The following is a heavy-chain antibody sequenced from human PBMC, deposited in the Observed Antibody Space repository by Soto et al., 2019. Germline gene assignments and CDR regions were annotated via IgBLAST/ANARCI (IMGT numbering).Heavy chain of an antibody. J-gene: IGHJ4*02. Sequence: SGPTLVKPTQTLTLTCTFSGFSLSTGRMCVSWIRQPPGKALEWLARIDWDDDEYYSTSLKTRLTISKDTSKNQVVLTMTNMDPVDTATYFCARTPLRIAALDYWGQGTLVTVSS. D-gene: IGHD6-13*01. V-gene: IGHV2-70*11. CDR2: IDWDDDE. CDR3: ARTPLRIAALDY. CDR1: GFSLSTGRMC.